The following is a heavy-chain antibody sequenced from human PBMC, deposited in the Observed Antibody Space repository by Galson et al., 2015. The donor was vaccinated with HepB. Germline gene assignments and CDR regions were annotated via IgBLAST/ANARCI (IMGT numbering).Heavy chain of an antibody. Sequence: SVKVSCKASGGTFSSYAISWVRQAPGQGLEWMGRIIPILGIANYAQKFQGRVTITADKSTSTAYMELSSLRSEDTAVYYCARDTKWGSSWSIWRRFDPWGQGTLVTVSS. D-gene: IGHD6-13*01. V-gene: IGHV1-69*04. CDR2: IIPILGIA. J-gene: IGHJ5*02. CDR1: GGTFSSYA. CDR3: ARDTKWGSSWSIWRRFDP.